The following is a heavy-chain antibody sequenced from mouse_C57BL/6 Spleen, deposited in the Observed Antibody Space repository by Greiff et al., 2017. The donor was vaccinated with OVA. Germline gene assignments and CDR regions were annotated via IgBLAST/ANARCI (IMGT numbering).Heavy chain of an antibody. CDR3: ARGVYYDYDGGFAY. V-gene: IGHV3-1*01. J-gene: IGHJ3*01. CDR2: ISYSGST. D-gene: IGHD2-4*01. Sequence: DVKLQESGPGMVKPSQSLSLTCTVTGYSITSGYDWHWIRHFPGNKLEWMGYISYSGSTNYNPSLKSRISITHDTSKNHFFLKLNSVTTEDTATYYCARGVYYDYDGGFAYWGQGTLVTVSA. CDR1: GYSITSGYD.